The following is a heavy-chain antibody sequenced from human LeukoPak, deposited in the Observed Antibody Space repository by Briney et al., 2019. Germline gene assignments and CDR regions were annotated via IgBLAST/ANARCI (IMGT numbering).Heavy chain of an antibody. V-gene: IGHV1-69*13. CDR1: GGTFSSYA. J-gene: IGHJ4*02. D-gene: IGHD1-1*01. CDR3: ARDEITTEENDFDY. Sequence: RASVKVSCKASGGTFSSYAISWVRQAPGQGLEWMGGVIPIFGTANYAQKFQGRVTITADESTSTAYMELSSLRSEDTAVYYCARDEITTEENDFDYWGQGTLVTVSS. CDR2: VIPIFGTA.